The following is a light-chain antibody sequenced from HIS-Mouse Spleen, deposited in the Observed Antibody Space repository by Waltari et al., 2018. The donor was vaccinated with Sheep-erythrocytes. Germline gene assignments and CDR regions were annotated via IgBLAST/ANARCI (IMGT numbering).Light chain of an antibody. J-gene: IGLJ3*02. CDR2: EGS. CDR1: SRDVGIYTL. Sequence: QSALTQPASVSGSPGQSITISCTGTSRDVGIYTLVSWYQQHPGKAPKLMIYEGSKRPSGVSNRFSGSKSGNTASLTISGLQAEDEADYYCCSYAGSSTPWVFGGGTKLTVL. CDR3: CSYAGSSTPWV. V-gene: IGLV2-23*01.